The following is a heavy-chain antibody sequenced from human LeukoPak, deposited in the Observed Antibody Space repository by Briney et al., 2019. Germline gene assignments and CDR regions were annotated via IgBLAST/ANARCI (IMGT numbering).Heavy chain of an antibody. CDR3: ARVPIVVVPAAPYYYYYGMDV. CDR2: ISAYNGNT. CDR1: GCTFTSYG. Sequence: ASVKVSCKASGCTFTSYGISWVRQAPGQGLEWMGWISAYNGNTNYAQKLQGRVTMTTDTSTSTAYMELRSLRSDDTAVYYCARVPIVVVPAAPYYYYYGMDVWGKGTTVTVSS. J-gene: IGHJ6*04. V-gene: IGHV1-18*04. D-gene: IGHD2-2*01.